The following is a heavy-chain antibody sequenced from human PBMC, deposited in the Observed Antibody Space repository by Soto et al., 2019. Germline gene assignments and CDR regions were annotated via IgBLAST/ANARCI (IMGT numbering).Heavy chain of an antibody. Sequence: EVQLVESGGGLVKPGESLRLSCVASDSTFRSYSMNWVRQAPGRGLEWVSIISSGSSVIFYAVSMKGRFTISRDNAKNSPYLQMNSLRAEDTAVYYCARGGRGYTKDDTFDIWGQGTMVTVSS. D-gene: IGHD2-2*02. CDR1: DSTFRSYS. CDR2: ISSGSSVI. J-gene: IGHJ3*02. CDR3: ARGGRGYTKDDTFDI. V-gene: IGHV3-21*01.